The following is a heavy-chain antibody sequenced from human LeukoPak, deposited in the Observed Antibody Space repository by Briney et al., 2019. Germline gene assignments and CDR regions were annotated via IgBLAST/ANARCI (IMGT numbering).Heavy chain of an antibody. Sequence: SETLSLTCTVSGGSISSSSYYWGWIRQPPGKGLEWIGSIYYSGSTYYNPSLKSRVTVSVDTSKNQFSLKLSSVTAADTAVYYCARLDYYDSSGYGSNYFDYWGRGILVTVSS. CDR3: ARLDYYDSSGYGSNYFDY. J-gene: IGHJ4*02. CDR2: IYYSGST. CDR1: GGSISSSSYY. D-gene: IGHD3-22*01. V-gene: IGHV4-39*01.